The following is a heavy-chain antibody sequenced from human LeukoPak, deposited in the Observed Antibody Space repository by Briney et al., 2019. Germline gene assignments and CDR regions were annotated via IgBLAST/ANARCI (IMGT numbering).Heavy chain of an antibody. CDR3: ARDSTLLWFGELFGFDY. J-gene: IGHJ4*02. D-gene: IGHD3-10*01. Sequence: GGSLRLSCAASGFTFSSYWMSWVRQAPGKGLEWVANIKQDGSEKDYVDSVKGRFTISRDNAKNSLYLQMNSLRAEDTAVYYCARDSTLLWFGELFGFDYWGQGTLVTVSS. V-gene: IGHV3-7*01. CDR1: GFTFSSYW. CDR2: IKQDGSEK.